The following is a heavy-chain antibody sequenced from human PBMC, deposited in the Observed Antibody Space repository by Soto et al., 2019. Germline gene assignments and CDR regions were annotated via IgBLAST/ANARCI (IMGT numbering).Heavy chain of an antibody. J-gene: IGHJ6*03. CDR2: IKQDGSEK. CDR1: GFTFSSYW. Sequence: GGSLRLSCAASGFTFSSYWMSWVRQAPGKGLEWVANIKQDGSEKYYVDSVKGRFTISRDNAKNSLYLQMNSLRAEDTAVYYCARDEVRPWFGELSGLTYYYYMDVWGKGTTVTVSS. CDR3: ARDEVRPWFGELSGLTYYYYMDV. D-gene: IGHD3-10*01. V-gene: IGHV3-7*01.